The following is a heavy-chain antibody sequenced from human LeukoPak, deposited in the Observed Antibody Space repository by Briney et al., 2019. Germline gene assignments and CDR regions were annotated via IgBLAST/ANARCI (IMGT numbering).Heavy chain of an antibody. CDR1: GFTFSSYG. CDR2: ISYEGSNK. CDR3: AKETLIHFDD. J-gene: IGHJ4*02. V-gene: IGHV3-30*18. Sequence: GRSLRLSCAASGFTFSSYGMHWVRQAPGKGLEWVAIISYEGSNKYYADSVKGRFTISRDNSKSTLYLQMNSLRPEDTAVYYCAKETLIHFDDWGQGTLVTVSS.